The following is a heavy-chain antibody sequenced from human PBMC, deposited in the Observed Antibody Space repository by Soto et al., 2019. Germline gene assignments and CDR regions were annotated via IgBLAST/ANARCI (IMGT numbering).Heavy chain of an antibody. CDR1: GFTFNTHW. CDR3: AKDSRLPGFGLLIHAFDM. Sequence: GGSLRLSCTASGFTFNTHWMHWVRQAPGKGLVWVSRIYFDGITTNYADSVKGRLTVSRDNAKNTVYLHVNTLRDEDTAVYYCAKDSRLPGFGLLIHAFDMWGHGTMVTVSS. J-gene: IGHJ3*02. CDR2: IYFDGITT. D-gene: IGHD3-3*01. V-gene: IGHV3-74*01.